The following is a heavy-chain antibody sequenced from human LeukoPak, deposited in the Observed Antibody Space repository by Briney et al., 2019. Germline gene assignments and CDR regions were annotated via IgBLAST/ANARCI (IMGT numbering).Heavy chain of an antibody. CDR1: GFTFSSYW. CDR2: IKQDGSEK. D-gene: IGHD3-10*01. CDR3: ARRLWFGELFSVTGGYYFDY. V-gene: IGHV3-7*01. J-gene: IGHJ4*02. Sequence: GGSLRLSCAASGFTFSSYWMSWVRQAPGKGLEWVANIKQDGSEKYYVDSVKGRFTLSRDNAKNSLYLQMNSLRAEDTAVYYCARRLWFGELFSVTGGYYFDYWGQGTLVTVSS.